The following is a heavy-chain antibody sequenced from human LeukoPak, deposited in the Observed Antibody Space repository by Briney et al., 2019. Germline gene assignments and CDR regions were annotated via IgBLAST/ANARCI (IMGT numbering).Heavy chain of an antibody. D-gene: IGHD3-9*01. CDR3: AKDIKTNILTGYSAFDY. V-gene: IGHV3-23*01. J-gene: IGHJ4*02. CDR2: ISGSGGST. CDR1: GFTFSSYA. Sequence: GGSLRLSCAASGFTFSSYAMSWVRQAPGKGLEWVSAISGSGGSTYYADSVKGRFTISRDNSKNTLYLQMNSLRAEDTAVYYCAKDIKTNILTGYSAFDYWGQGTLVTVSS.